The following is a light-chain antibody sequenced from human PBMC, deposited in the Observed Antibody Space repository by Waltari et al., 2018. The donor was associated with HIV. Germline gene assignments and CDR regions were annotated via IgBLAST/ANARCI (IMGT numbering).Light chain of an antibody. CDR3: QQSYSTPHYT. Sequence: DIQMTQSPSSLSASVGDSVTITCRASQSISTYLNWYQQKPGKAPNLLIFAASNLRVGVPPRLSGSGSGTDFSLTISSLQPEDFATYYCQQSYSTPHYTFGQGTKLEI. V-gene: IGKV1-39*01. CDR1: QSISTY. CDR2: AAS. J-gene: IGKJ2*01.